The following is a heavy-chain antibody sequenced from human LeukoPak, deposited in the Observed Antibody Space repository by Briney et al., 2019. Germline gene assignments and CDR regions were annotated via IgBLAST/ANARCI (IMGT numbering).Heavy chain of an antibody. CDR3: ARGRKGIRYCSGGSCYGRNNWFDP. V-gene: IGHV4-34*01. Sequence: PSETLSLTCAVYGGSFSGYYWSWIRQPPGKGLDWIGEINHSGSTNYNPSLKSRVTISVDTSKNQFSLKLSSVTAADTAVYYCARGRKGIRYCSGGSCYGRNNWFDPWGQGTLVTVSS. D-gene: IGHD2-15*01. J-gene: IGHJ5*02. CDR2: INHSGST. CDR1: GGSFSGYY.